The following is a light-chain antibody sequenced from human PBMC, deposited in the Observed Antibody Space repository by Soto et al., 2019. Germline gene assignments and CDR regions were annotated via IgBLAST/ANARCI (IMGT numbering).Light chain of an antibody. Sequence: EIVLTQSPATLSLSPGERATLSCRASQSVTSNYLAWFQQKPGQAPRLLIYAASRRATGIPDRFSGSGSGTDFTLTISRLEPEDFAVYYCQQYGSSHPTFGQGTRLEIK. V-gene: IGKV3-20*01. J-gene: IGKJ5*01. CDR2: AAS. CDR3: QQYGSSHPT. CDR1: QSVTSNY.